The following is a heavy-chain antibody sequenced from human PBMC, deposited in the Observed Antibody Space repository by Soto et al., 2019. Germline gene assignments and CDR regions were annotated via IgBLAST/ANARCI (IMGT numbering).Heavy chain of an antibody. V-gene: IGHV3-23*01. Sequence: EVQLLESGGRLVPPGGSLRLSCAGSRFSFSNYAMTWARQAPGEGLGWVSSITGSGGGTKYADSVKGRFTISRDNSKNILYLQMDSLRADDTAVYYCSKDPNGDYIGAFDKWGQGTMVTVAS. CDR2: ITGSGGGT. J-gene: IGHJ3*02. CDR3: SKDPNGDYIGAFDK. D-gene: IGHD4-17*01. CDR1: RFSFSNYA.